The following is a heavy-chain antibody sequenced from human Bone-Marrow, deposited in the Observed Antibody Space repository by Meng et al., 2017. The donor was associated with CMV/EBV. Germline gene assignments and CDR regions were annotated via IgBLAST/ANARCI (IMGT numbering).Heavy chain of an antibody. J-gene: IGHJ4*02. V-gene: IGHV3-30*04. D-gene: IGHD3-10*01. Sequence: GGSLRLSCAASGFTFSSYAMHWVRQAPGKGLEWVAVISYDGSNKYYADSVKGRFTISRDNSKNTLYLQMNSLRAEDTAVYYCARGLDRGTPYYFDYWGQGTPVTVSS. CDR1: GFTFSSYA. CDR2: ISYDGSNK. CDR3: ARGLDRGTPYYFDY.